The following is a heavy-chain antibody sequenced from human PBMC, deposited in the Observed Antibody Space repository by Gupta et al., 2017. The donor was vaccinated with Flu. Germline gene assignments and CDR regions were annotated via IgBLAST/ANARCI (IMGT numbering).Heavy chain of an antibody. CDR2: INPNSGST. J-gene: IGHJ3*01. Sequence: QVQLVQSGAEVKKPGASVRVACRSSGYTFSVYFISWVRQAPGQGLEWMGWINPNSGSTDYSQRFQGRVTMTRDTAISTAYMELSSLTSDDTAVYYCAAFSYFCTRAICYTEDAFDLWGQGTLVTVS. CDR1: GYTFSVYF. CDR3: AAFSYFCTRAICYTEDAFDL. V-gene: IGHV1-2*02. D-gene: IGHD2-2*02.